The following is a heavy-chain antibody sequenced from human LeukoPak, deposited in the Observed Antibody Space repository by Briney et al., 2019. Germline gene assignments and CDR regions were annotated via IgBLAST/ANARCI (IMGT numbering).Heavy chain of an antibody. CDR2: INSYGSST. CDR3: ARENLFWYFDL. J-gene: IGHJ2*01. V-gene: IGHV3-74*01. Sequence: GGSLRLSCVASGFTFGNYWMHWVRQGPGKGLVWVSHINSYGSSTTYADSVKGRFTISRDNAKNTLYLQMNSLRAEDTAVYYCARENLFWYFDLWGRGTLVTVSS. D-gene: IGHD1/OR15-1a*01. CDR1: GFTFGNYW.